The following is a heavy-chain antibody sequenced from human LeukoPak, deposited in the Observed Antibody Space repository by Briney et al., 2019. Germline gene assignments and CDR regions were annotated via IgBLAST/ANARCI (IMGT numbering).Heavy chain of an antibody. V-gene: IGHV4-34*12. J-gene: IGHJ3*02. CDR2: IIHSGST. Sequence: SETLSLTCAVYGGSFSGYSWSWIRQAPGKGLEWIGEIIHSGSTNYNPSLKSRLTISVDTSKNQFSLKLSSVTAADTAVYYCARKTNWNYPNAFDIWGQGTMVTVSS. CDR3: ARKTNWNYPNAFDI. D-gene: IGHD1-7*01. CDR1: GGSFSGYS.